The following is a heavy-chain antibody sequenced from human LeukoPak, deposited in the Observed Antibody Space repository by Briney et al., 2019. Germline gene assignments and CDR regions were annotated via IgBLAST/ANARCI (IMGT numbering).Heavy chain of an antibody. D-gene: IGHD6-13*01. CDR3: AREASSQLVRTHDLYYYYGMDV. CDR2: ISGSGGST. V-gene: IGHV3-23*01. J-gene: IGHJ6*02. Sequence: GGSLRLSCAASGFTFSSYAMSWVRQAPGKGLEWVSAISGSGGSTYYADSVKGRFTISRDNSKSTLYLQMNSLRAEDTAVYYCAREASSQLVRTHDLYYYYGMDVWGQGTTVTVSS. CDR1: GFTFSSYA.